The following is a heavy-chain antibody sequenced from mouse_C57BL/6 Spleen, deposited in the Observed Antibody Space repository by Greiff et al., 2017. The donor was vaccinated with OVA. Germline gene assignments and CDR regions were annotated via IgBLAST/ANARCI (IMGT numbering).Heavy chain of an antibody. J-gene: IGHJ4*01. CDR1: GFTFSDYG. V-gene: IGHV5-17*01. Sequence: DVKLVESGGGLVKPGGSLKLSCAASGFTFSDYGMHWVRQAPEKGLEWVAYISSGSSTIYYADTVKGRFTISRDNAKNTLFLQMTSLRSEDTAMYYCARLITTVYYYAMDYWGQGTSVTVSS. D-gene: IGHD1-2*01. CDR2: ISSGSSTI. CDR3: ARLITTVYYYAMDY.